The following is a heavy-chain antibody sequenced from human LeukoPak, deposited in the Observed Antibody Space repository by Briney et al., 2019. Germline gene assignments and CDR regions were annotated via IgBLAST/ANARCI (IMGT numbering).Heavy chain of an antibody. D-gene: IGHD3-10*01. V-gene: IGHV3-7*01. Sequence: GGSLRLSCAASGFTFSRFWMTWVRQAPGKGLEWVANIKEDGSDKYYMDSVKGRFTVSRDNAKNSLYLQMNSLGDEDTAVYYCARDRGYFVFDYWGQGTLVTVSS. CDR2: IKEDGSDK. J-gene: IGHJ4*02. CDR1: GFTFSRFW. CDR3: ARDRGYFVFDY.